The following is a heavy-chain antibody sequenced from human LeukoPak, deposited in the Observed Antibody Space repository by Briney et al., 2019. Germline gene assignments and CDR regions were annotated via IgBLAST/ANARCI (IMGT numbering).Heavy chain of an antibody. CDR3: ARRSGVAVAGAFDY. Sequence: GGPLRLSCAASGFTFSSYAMSWVRQAPGKGLEWVSAISGSGDSTYYADSVKGRFTISRDNSKNTLYLQMNSLRAEDTAVYFCARRSGVAVAGAFDYWGQGTLVTVSS. V-gene: IGHV3-23*01. J-gene: IGHJ4*02. CDR2: ISGSGDST. D-gene: IGHD6-19*01. CDR1: GFTFSSYA.